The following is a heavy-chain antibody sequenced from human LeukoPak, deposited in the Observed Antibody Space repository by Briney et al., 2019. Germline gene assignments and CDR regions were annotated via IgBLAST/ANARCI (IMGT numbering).Heavy chain of an antibody. CDR3: ARDYDFWSGYQHNPFDY. Sequence: PSETLSLTCAVYGGSFSGYYWSWIRQPPGKGLEWIGEINHSGSTNYNPSLKSRVTISVDTSKNQFSLKLSSVTAADTAVYYCARDYDFWSGYQHNPFDYWGQGTLVTVSS. D-gene: IGHD3-3*01. J-gene: IGHJ4*02. CDR1: GGSFSGYY. CDR2: INHSGST. V-gene: IGHV4-34*01.